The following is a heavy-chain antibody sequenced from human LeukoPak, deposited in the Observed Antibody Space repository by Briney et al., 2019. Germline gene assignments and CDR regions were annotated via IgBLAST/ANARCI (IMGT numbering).Heavy chain of an antibody. J-gene: IGHJ4*02. CDR3: ANRGLRSDDY. D-gene: IGHD5-12*01. Sequence: GGSLRPSCAASGFTFSNYEMNWVRQAPGKGLEWISYISNSDNTIYYADSVKGRFTLSRDNAKNSLYLQMNNLRAEDTAVYYCANRGLRSDDYWGQGTLVTVSS. V-gene: IGHV3-48*03. CDR2: ISNSDNTI. CDR1: GFTFSNYE.